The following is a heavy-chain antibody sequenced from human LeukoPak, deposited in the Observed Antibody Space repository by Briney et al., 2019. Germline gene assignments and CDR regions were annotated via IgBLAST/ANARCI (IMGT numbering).Heavy chain of an antibody. Sequence: ASVKVSCKASGYTFTSYDINWVRQATGQGLEWMGWMNPNSGNTGYAQKFQGRVTMTRYTSISTAYMELSMLRSDDTAVYYCARDLAQGSGWYYFDYWGQGTLVTVSS. V-gene: IGHV1-8*01. CDR3: ARDLAQGSGWYYFDY. J-gene: IGHJ4*02. D-gene: IGHD6-19*01. CDR2: MNPNSGNT. CDR1: GYTFTSYD.